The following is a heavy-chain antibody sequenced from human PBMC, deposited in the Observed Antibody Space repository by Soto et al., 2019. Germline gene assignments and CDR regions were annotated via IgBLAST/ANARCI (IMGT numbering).Heavy chain of an antibody. J-gene: IGHJ4*02. CDR3: ARINGGSPDF. D-gene: IGHD2-15*01. V-gene: IGHV4-4*07. CDR2: IYISGTT. CDR1: GGSMNAHF. Sequence: PSETLSLTCTVSGGSMNAHFWSWIRQSAGKGLEWIGHIYISGTTMYNPSLKSRVTMSVDTPKNQLSLKLTSVTAADTAVYYCARINGGSPDFWGQGTLVTVSS.